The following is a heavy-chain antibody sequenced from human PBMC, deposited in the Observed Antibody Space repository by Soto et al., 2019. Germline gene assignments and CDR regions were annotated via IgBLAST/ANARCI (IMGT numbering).Heavy chain of an antibody. Sequence: QVQLQHLCAGLLTPSSTLSLTCAVYGGSFSGYYWSWIRQPPGKGLEWIGEINHSGSTNYNPSLKSRVTISVDTSKNPFSLKLSSVNDADTSVYYCARDLQLDYCGQGTLVTVS. CDR1: GGSFSGYY. J-gene: IGHJ4*02. CDR3: ARDLQLDY. CDR2: INHSGST. V-gene: IGHV4-34*01. D-gene: IGHD6-13*01.